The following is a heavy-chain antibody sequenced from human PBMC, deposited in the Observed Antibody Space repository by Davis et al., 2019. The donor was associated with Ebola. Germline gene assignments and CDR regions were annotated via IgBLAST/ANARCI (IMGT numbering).Heavy chain of an antibody. CDR3: ASTPGGQLGIAAVDY. D-gene: IGHD7-27*01. CDR1: GFTFSSYA. CDR2: ISYDGSNK. V-gene: IGHV3-30-3*01. J-gene: IGHJ4*02. Sequence: GESLKISCAASGFTFSSYAMHWVRQAPGKGLEWVAVISYDGSNKYYADSVKGRFTISRDNSKNTLYLQMNSLRAEDTAVYYCASTPGGQLGIAAVDYWGQGTLVTVSS.